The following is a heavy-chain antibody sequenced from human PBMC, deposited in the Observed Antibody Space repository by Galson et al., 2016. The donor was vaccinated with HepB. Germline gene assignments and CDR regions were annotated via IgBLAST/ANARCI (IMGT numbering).Heavy chain of an antibody. V-gene: IGHV3-23*01. D-gene: IGHD4-17*01. CDR3: SKDMVTTWTAKYFQH. J-gene: IGHJ1*01. Sequence: SLRLSCAVSGFTFSSYALTWVRQAPGEGLEWVSTISSGGTTYYADSVKGRFTISRDNSKYTLFLQMNSLRAEDTAIYYCSKDMVTTWTAKYFQHWGQGTLVTVSS. CDR2: ISSGGTT. CDR1: GFTFSSYA.